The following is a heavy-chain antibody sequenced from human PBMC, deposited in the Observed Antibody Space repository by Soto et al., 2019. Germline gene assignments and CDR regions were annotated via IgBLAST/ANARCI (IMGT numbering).Heavy chain of an antibody. CDR3: ARATSYDYVWGSYRLYFDY. Sequence: SETLSLTCTVSGGSISSGGYYWSWIRQHPGKGLEWIGYIYYSGSTYYNPSLKSRVTISVDTSKNQFSLKLSSVTAADTAVYYCARATSYDYVWGSYRLYFDYWGQGTLVTVS. D-gene: IGHD3-16*02. CDR1: GGSISSGGYY. CDR2: IYYSGST. J-gene: IGHJ4*02. V-gene: IGHV4-31*03.